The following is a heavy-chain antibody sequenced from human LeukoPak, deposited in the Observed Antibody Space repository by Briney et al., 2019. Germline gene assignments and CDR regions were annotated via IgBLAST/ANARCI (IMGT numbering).Heavy chain of an antibody. Sequence: GGSLRLSCAASGFTFSDYYMTWIRQGPGKGLEWVSYISSSGSAMYYADSVKGRFTISRDNAKNSLYLQMNSLRAEDTAVYYCARGAIAAKGYYFDYWGQGTLVTVSS. D-gene: IGHD6-13*01. CDR3: ARGAIAAKGYYFDY. CDR1: GFTFSDYY. V-gene: IGHV3-11*01. CDR2: ISSSGSAM. J-gene: IGHJ4*02.